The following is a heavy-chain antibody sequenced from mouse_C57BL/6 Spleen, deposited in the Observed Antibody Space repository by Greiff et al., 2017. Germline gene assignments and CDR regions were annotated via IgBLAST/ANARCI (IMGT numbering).Heavy chain of an antibody. CDR1: GYAFSSSW. Sequence: QVQLQQSGPELVKPGASVKISCKASGYAFSSSWMNWVKQRPGKGLEWIGRIYPGDGDTNYNGKFKGKATLTADKSSSTAYMQLSSLTSEDSAVYFCARAGYYGSSPYAMDYWGQGTSVTVSS. J-gene: IGHJ4*01. CDR3: ARAGYYGSSPYAMDY. V-gene: IGHV1-82*01. D-gene: IGHD1-1*01. CDR2: IYPGDGDT.